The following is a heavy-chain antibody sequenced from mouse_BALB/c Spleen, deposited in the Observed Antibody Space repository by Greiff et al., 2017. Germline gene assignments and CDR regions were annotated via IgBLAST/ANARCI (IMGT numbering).Heavy chain of an antibody. D-gene: IGHD1-1*01. CDR2: IDPANGNT. CDR3: ARDYYYGSLYAMDY. V-gene: IGHV14-3*02. CDR1: GFNIKDTY. Sequence: VQLQQSGGELVKPGASVKLSCTASGFNIKDTYMHWVKQRPEQGLEWIGRIDPANGNTKYDPKFQGKATITADTSSNTAYLQLSSLTSEDTAVYYCARDYYYGSLYAMDYWGEGTSVTVSS. J-gene: IGHJ4*01.